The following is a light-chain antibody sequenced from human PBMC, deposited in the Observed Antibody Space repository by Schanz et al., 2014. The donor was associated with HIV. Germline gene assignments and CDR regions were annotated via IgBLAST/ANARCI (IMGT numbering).Light chain of an antibody. CDR2: EVN. V-gene: IGLV2-11*01. Sequence: QSALTQPRSVSGSPGQSITISCTGTISDLGSYNPLSWYQQHPGRAPKLIIYEVNKRSSGVPDRFSGSKSGITASLTVSGLQAEDEADYFCGSYAGRHIYVFGTGTKLTVL. CDR1: ISDLGSYNP. J-gene: IGLJ1*01. CDR3: GSYAGRHIYV.